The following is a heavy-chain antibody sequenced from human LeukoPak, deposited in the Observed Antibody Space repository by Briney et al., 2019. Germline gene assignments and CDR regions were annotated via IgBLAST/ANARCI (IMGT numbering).Heavy chain of an antibody. D-gene: IGHD2-2*01. CDR1: GYSFTSYG. CDR3: ARELVVPAAMRGYYYYYGMDV. J-gene: IGHJ6*02. Sequence: ASVKVSCKASGYSFTSYGISWVRQAPGQGLEWMGWISGNNGNTNYAQKFQGRVTMTTETSTSTAYMELRSLRSDDTAVHYCARELVVPAAMRGYYYYYGMDVWGQGTTVTVSS. V-gene: IGHV1-18*01. CDR2: ISGNNGNT.